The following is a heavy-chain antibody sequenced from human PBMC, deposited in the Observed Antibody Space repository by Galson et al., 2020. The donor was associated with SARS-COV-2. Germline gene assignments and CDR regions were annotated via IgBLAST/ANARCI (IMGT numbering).Heavy chain of an antibody. D-gene: IGHD2-15*01. J-gene: IGHJ6*02. Sequence: GESLKISCAASGFTFSSYAMHWVRQAPGKGLEWVAVISYDGSNKYYADSVKGRFTISRDNSKNTLYLQMNSLRAEDTAVYYCAGDQGGSRLGLYGMDVWGQGTTVTVSS. CDR1: GFTFSSYA. CDR2: ISYDGSNK. CDR3: AGDQGGSRLGLYGMDV. V-gene: IGHV3-30*04.